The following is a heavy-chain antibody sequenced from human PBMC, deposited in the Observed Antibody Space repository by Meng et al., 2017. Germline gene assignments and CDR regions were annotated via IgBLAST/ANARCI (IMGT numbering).Heavy chain of an antibody. V-gene: IGHV1-18*01. J-gene: IGHJ4*02. CDR1: SYTFNSYG. CDR2: ISADNVNT. CDR3: ARGGIAVAIDY. Sequence: QAQLVPSGAKEKKPGATVQVSCTDSSYTFNSYGISWVRQAPGQGLEWMGWISADNVNTNYAQKLQGRVTMTTDTSTSTAYMELRSLRSDDTAVYYCARGGIAVAIDYWGQGTLVTVSS. D-gene: IGHD6-19*01.